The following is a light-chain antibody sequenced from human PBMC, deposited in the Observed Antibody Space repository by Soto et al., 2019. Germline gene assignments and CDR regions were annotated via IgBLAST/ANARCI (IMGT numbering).Light chain of an antibody. CDR3: QQYDTYLT. CDR2: WAS. Sequence: DIVMTQSPDSLAVSLGERATINCKSSQSVLYSSNNKNYLAWYQQKPGQPPKLLIYWASTRESGVPDRFSGSGSGTDFTLTISRLEPEDFAVYYCQQYDTYLTFGPGTKVDIK. J-gene: IGKJ3*01. V-gene: IGKV4-1*01. CDR1: QSVLYSSNNKNY.